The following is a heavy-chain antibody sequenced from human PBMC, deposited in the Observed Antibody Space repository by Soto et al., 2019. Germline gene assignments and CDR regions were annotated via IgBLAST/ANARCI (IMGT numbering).Heavy chain of an antibody. CDR3: AKNSENFGDSKYDY. CDR1: GFTFSNAW. V-gene: IGHV3-23*01. J-gene: IGHJ4*02. CDR2: ISGNGGNT. Sequence: GGSMRLSCSASGFTFSNAWMNWVRQAPGKGLEWVSSISGNGGNTYYADSVKGRFTISRDNSKNTLYLQMNSLRAEDTAVYYCAKNSENFGDSKYDYWGQGTLVTVSS. D-gene: IGHD4-17*01.